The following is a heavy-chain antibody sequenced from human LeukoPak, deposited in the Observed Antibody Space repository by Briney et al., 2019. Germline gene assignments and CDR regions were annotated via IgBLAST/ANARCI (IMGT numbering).Heavy chain of an antibody. CDR2: IIPTLGMT. CDR1: GGTFITYA. V-gene: IGHV1-69*04. D-gene: IGHD4-17*01. CDR3: AGDKQDEYGASRSDY. Sequence: GASVKVSCKASGGTFITYAISWVRQAPGQGLEWIGRIIPTLGMTNYAQKFEGRVTITADKSTSTAYMDLSSLRSEDTAVYYCAGDKQDEYGASRSDYWGQGTLVTVSS. J-gene: IGHJ4*02.